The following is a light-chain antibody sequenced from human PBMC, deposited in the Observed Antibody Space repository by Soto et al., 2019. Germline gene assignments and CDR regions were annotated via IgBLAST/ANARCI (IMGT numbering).Light chain of an antibody. J-gene: IGKJ1*01. Sequence: EIVLTQSPGTLSLSPVARDTLSCRSSQSVSSSYLAWYQQKPGQAPRLLIYGASTRATGMPARFSGSGSGTEFTLTITSLQSEDFAVYFCQQYSNWPRTFGQGTKVDIK. CDR2: GAS. CDR3: QQYSNWPRT. CDR1: QSVSSSY. V-gene: IGKV3-15*01.